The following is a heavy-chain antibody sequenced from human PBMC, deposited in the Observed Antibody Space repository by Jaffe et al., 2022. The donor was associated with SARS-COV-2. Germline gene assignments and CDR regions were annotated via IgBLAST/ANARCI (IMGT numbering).Heavy chain of an antibody. CDR3: ARDLKPAATVYYYYGMDV. Sequence: QVQLQESGPGLVKPSQTLSLTCTVSGGSISSGSYYWSWIRQPAGKGLEWIGRIYTSGSTNYNPSLKSRVTISVDTSKNQFSLKLSSVTAADTAVYYCARDLKPAATVYYYYGMDVWGQGTTVTVSS. CDR1: GGSISSGSYY. V-gene: IGHV4-61*02. J-gene: IGHJ6*02. D-gene: IGHD6-13*01. CDR2: IYTSGST.